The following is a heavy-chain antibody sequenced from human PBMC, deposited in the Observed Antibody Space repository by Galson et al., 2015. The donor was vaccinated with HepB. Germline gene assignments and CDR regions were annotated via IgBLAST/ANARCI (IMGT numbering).Heavy chain of an antibody. CDR1: GFTFSDYY. CDR3: AREPSGYVTYFDY. CDR2: ISSSGSTI. D-gene: IGHD5-12*01. Sequence: SLRLSCAASGFTFSDYYMSWIRQAPGKGLEWVSYISSSGSTIYYADSVKGRFTISRDNAKNSLYLQMNSLRAEDTAVYYCAREPSGYVTYFDYWGQGTLVTVSS. J-gene: IGHJ4*02. V-gene: IGHV3-11*01.